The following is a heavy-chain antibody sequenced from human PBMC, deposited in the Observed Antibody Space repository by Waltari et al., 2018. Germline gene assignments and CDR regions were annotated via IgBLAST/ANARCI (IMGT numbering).Heavy chain of an antibody. CDR2: IYYSGST. Sequence: QLQLQESGPGLVKPSETLSLTCTVSGGSISSSSYYWGWIRQPPGKGLEWIGSIYYSGSTYYNPSLKSRVTISGDTAKNQFALKLGSVTAADTAVYYCARPSGYSYGYLGSVDYWGQGTLVTVSS. CDR3: ARPSGYSYGYLGSVDY. J-gene: IGHJ4*02. CDR1: GGSISSSSYY. V-gene: IGHV4-39*01. D-gene: IGHD5-18*01.